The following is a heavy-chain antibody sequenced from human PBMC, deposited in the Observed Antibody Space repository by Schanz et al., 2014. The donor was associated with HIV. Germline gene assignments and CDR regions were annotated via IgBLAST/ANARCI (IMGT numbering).Heavy chain of an antibody. CDR3: AKRRDSGYAYFDY. J-gene: IGHJ4*02. D-gene: IGHD1-1*01. CDR1: GFPFSGFG. CDR2: ISYDGSNK. Sequence: VQLVESGGGVVQPGTSLRLSCAASGFPFSGFGIHWVRQAPGKGLDWVAVISYDGSNKYYADSVKGRFTISRDNSKNTLYLQMNSLRAEDTAVYYCAKRRDSGYAYFDYWGQGTLVTVSS. V-gene: IGHV3-30*18.